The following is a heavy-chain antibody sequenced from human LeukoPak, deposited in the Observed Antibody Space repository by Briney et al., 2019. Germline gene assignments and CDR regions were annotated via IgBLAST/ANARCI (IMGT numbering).Heavy chain of an antibody. CDR1: GFTFDDYT. J-gene: IGHJ4*02. CDR3: AKDKYGSGWYLIDY. D-gene: IGHD6-19*01. V-gene: IGHV3-43*01. Sequence: GGSLRLSCAASGFTFDDYTMHWVRQAPGKGLEWISLISWVGGRTNYADSVKGRFTISRDNSKNSLYLQMNSLRTEDTALYYCAKDKYGSGWYLIDYWGQGTLVTVSS. CDR2: ISWVGGRT.